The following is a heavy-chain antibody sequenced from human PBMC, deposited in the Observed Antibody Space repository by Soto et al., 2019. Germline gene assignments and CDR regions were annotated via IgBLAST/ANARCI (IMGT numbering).Heavy chain of an antibody. V-gene: IGHV1-69*01. CDR1: GGTFSRDA. D-gene: IGHD2-15*01. J-gene: IGHJ5*02. CDR2: IVPMFGTA. CDR3: ATGVVVVAASQLGWFDP. Sequence: QVQLVQSGAEVKKPGSSVKVSCKASGGTFSRDAISWVRQAPGQGLEWMGGIVPMFGTAKYAQKFQGRLTITADESTSTAYMELRSLRSEDTAVYYCATGVVVVAASQLGWFDPWGQGTLVTVSS.